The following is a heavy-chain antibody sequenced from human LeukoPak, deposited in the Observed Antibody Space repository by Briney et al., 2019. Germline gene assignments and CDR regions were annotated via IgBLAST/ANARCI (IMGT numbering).Heavy chain of an antibody. CDR3: ARHKDYYYSYMDV. J-gene: IGHJ6*03. V-gene: IGHV4-39*01. CDR2: IYYSGST. CDR1: VGSISSSSYY. Sequence: SETLSLTCTVSVGSISSSSYYWGWIRQPPGKGLEWIGSIYYSGSTYSNPSLTSRVTISVDTSKNQFSLKLSSVTAADTAVYYCARHKDYYYSYMDVWGKGTTVTISS.